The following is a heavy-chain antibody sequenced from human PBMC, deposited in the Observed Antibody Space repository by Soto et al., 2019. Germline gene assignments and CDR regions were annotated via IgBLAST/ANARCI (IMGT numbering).Heavy chain of an antibody. CDR3: ARSRSGYSGYDPRPLFYYYYGMDV. J-gene: IGHJ6*02. CDR2: IYYSGST. Sequence: SETLSLTCTVSGGSISSSSYYWGWIRQPPGKGLEWIGSIYYSGSTYYNPSLKSRVTISVDTSKNQFSLKLSSVTAADTAVYYCARSRSGYSGYDPRPLFYYYYGMDVWGQGTTVTVSS. CDR1: GGSISSSSYY. D-gene: IGHD5-12*01. V-gene: IGHV4-39*01.